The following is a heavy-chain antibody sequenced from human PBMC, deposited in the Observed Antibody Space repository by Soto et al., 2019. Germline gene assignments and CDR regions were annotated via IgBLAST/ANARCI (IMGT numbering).Heavy chain of an antibody. J-gene: IGHJ4*02. CDR3: SKARIEPYCSGGRCPPPDY. V-gene: IGHV3-21*01. D-gene: IGHD2-15*01. CDR2: ITRDSAYI. Sequence: EVQLMESGGGLVKPGESLRLSCAASGFTFSFYTMDWVRQAPGKGLEWVSSITRDSAYIYYADSVKGRFTISRDNAKNSLYLQMNSLRADDTAVYYWSKARIEPYCSGGRCPPPDYWGQGTLVTVSS. CDR1: GFTFSFYT.